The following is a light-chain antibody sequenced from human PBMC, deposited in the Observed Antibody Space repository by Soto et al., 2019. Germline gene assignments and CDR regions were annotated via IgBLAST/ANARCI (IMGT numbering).Light chain of an antibody. CDR3: QQYSRTPLA. CDR1: QSVLYISTNKNC. CDR2: WAS. J-gene: IGKJ1*01. V-gene: IGKV4-1*01. Sequence: DIVMTQSPDSLAVSLGERATINCKSSQSVLYISTNKNCLAWYQQKPGQPPKLLIYWASTREPGVHDRYSGSGSGTDLPLTVSSLQAEDGAVFYCQQYSRTPLAVGKGPKVEI.